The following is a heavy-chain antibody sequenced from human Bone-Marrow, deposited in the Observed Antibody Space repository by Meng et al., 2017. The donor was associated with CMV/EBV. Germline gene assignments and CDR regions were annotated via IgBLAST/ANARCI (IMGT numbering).Heavy chain of an antibody. CDR1: GFTFGDYA. CDR3: AKDKGMDV. CDR2: ISGSGGST. Sequence: GESLKISCTASGFTFGDYAMSWVRQAPGKGLEWVSAISGSGGSTYYADSVKGRFTISRDNSKNTLYLQMNSLRAEDTAVYYCAKDKGMDVWGQGTTVTVSS. J-gene: IGHJ6*01. V-gene: IGHV3-23*01.